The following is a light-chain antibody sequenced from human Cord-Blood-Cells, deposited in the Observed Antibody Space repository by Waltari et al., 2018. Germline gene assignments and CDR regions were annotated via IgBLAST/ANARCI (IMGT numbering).Light chain of an antibody. Sequence: QSALPQHASVSASPGQSITTPCTGTSSDAGGYNYVPWYQQNPGKAPKLMIYDVSNRPSGVSNRFSGSKSGNTASLTISGLQAEDEADYYCSSYTSSSTYVFGTGTKVTVL. CDR1: SSDAGGYNY. CDR2: DVS. CDR3: SSYTSSSTYV. J-gene: IGLJ1*01. V-gene: IGLV2-14*01.